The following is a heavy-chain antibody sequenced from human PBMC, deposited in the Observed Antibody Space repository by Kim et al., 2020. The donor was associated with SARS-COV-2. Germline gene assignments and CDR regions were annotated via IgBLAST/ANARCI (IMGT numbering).Heavy chain of an antibody. J-gene: IGHJ6*02. CDR1: GGSISSYY. V-gene: IGHV4-59*13. CDR3: ARARNYDFWSGYPYNYGIDV. CDR2: IYYIGST. Sequence: SETLSLTCTVSGGSISSYYWNWIRQPPGKGLEWIGHIYYIGSTNYNPSLKGRVTVSLDASKNQFSLKLSSVTAADTAVYHCARARNYDFWSGYPYNYGIDVWGQGTTVTVSS. D-gene: IGHD3-3*01.